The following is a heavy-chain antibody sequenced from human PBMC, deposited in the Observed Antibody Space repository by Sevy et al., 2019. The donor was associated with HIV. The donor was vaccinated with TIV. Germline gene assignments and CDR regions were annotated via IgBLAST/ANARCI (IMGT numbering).Heavy chain of an antibody. J-gene: IGHJ3*02. V-gene: IGHV3-9*01. Sequence: GGSLRLSCEASGFIFDDYDMHWVRQAPGKGLEWVSGISWDSGGVGYADSVKGRFTISRDNAKNSLYLQMNSLRAEDTGLYYCAKGRGLPKGAFDIWGQGTMVTVSS. CDR1: GFIFDDYD. CDR2: ISWDSGGV. CDR3: AKGRGLPKGAFDI. D-gene: IGHD4-17*01.